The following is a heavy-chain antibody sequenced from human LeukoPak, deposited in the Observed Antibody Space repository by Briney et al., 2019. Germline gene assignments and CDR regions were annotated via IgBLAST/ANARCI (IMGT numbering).Heavy chain of an antibody. CDR1: GGTISSSSYY. CDR3: ARLGGWLPDY. CDR2: IYYSGST. V-gene: IGHV4-39*01. J-gene: IGHJ4*02. D-gene: IGHD6-19*01. Sequence: KPSETLSITCTVSGGTISSSSYYWGWIRQPPGKGLEWIGSIYYSGSTYYNPSLKSRVTISVDTSKNQFSLKLSSVTAADTAVYYCARLGGWLPDYWGQGTLVTVSS.